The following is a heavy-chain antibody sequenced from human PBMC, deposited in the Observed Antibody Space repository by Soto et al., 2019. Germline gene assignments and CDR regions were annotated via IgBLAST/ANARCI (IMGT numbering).Heavy chain of an antibody. Sequence: SETLSLTCTVSGGSVSSGSYYWSWIRQPPGKGLEWIGYIYYSGSTNYNPSLKSRVTISVDTSKNQFSLKLSSVTAADTAVYYCARDSQVEMATIGGPWYYGMDVWGQGTTVTVSS. CDR3: ARDSQVEMATIGGPWYYGMDV. D-gene: IGHD5-12*01. CDR1: GGSVSSGSYY. V-gene: IGHV4-61*01. J-gene: IGHJ6*02. CDR2: IYYSGST.